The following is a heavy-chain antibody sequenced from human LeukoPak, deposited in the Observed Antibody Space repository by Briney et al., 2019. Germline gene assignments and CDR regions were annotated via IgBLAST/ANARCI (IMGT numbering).Heavy chain of an antibody. CDR3: ARDCSCSSGMVRAFDI. V-gene: IGHV3-9*01. Sequence: PGRSLRLSCAASGFTFDDYAMHWVRQAPGKGLEWVSGISWNSGSIGYADSVKGRFTISRDNAKNSLYLQINSLRAEDTAVYYCARDCSCSSGMVRAFDIWGQGTMVTVSS. CDR1: GFTFDDYA. CDR2: ISWNSGSI. D-gene: IGHD6-19*01. J-gene: IGHJ3*02.